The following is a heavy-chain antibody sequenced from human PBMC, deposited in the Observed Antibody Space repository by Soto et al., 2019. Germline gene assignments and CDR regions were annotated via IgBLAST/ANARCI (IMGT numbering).Heavy chain of an antibody. D-gene: IGHD6-19*01. CDR2: ISWNSGSI. CDR3: AKDIYRVAEATANYDIIDL. J-gene: IGHJ6*02. Sequence: GGSLRLSCAASGFTFDDYAMHWVRQAPGKGLEWVSGISWNSGSIGYADSVKGRFTISRDNAKNSLYLQMNSLRAEDTALYYCAKDIYRVAEATANYDIIDLSRQGT. V-gene: IGHV3-9*01. CDR1: GFTFDDYA.